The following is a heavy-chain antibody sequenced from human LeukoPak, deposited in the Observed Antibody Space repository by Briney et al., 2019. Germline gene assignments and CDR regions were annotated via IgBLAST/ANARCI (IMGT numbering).Heavy chain of an antibody. CDR2: ISYDGSNK. CDR1: GFTFSPYS. Sequence: PGVSLRLSCAAASGFTFSPYSMTWVRQAPGKGLEWVAVISYDGSNKYYADSVKGRFTISRDNSKNTLYLQMNSLRAEDTAVYYCAKDGEEYYYGSGSPFDYWGQGTLVTVSS. CDR3: AKDGEEYYYGSGSPFDY. J-gene: IGHJ4*02. V-gene: IGHV3-30*18. D-gene: IGHD3-10*01.